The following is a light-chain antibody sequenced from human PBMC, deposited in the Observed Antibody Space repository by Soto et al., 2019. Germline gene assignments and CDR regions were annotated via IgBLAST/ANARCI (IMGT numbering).Light chain of an antibody. V-gene: IGLV2-14*01. CDR1: STVVGGYNY. CDR2: DVS. J-gene: IGLJ1*01. CDR3: NSYTSSSTPYV. Sequence: QSVLTQPASVSGSPGQSITISCTGTSTVVGGYNYVSWYQQHPGRVPKLMIFDVSNRPSGVSNRFSGSKSGNTASLTISGLQAEDEADYYCNSYTSSSTPYVFGTGTKLTVL.